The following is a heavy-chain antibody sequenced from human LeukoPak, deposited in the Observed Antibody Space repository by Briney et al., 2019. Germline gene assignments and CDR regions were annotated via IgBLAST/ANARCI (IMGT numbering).Heavy chain of an antibody. J-gene: IGHJ5*02. D-gene: IGHD3-3*01. CDR2: IRSKAYGGTT. CDR3: TRDQGNVLRFWGDNWFDP. CDR1: GFTFGDYA. V-gene: IGHV3-49*04. Sequence: QSGGSLRLSCTASGFTFGDYAMSWVRQAPGKGQEWVGFIRSKAYGGTTEYAASVKGRFTISRDDSKSIANLQMNSLKTEDTAVYYCTRDQGNVLRFWGDNWFDPWGQGTLVTVSS.